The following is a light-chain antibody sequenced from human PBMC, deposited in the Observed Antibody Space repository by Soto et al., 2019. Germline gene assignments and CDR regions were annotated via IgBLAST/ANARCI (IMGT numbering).Light chain of an antibody. CDR1: QSINRW. Sequence: IQMTQSPSTLSASVGDRVTITCRASQSINRWLAWYQQRPGKAPRLLIYYASTLESGVPSRFSGSESGTEFSLTISGLQPDDFATYYCQQYHSWWTCGQGTKV. CDR2: YAS. V-gene: IGKV1-5*01. J-gene: IGKJ1*01. CDR3: QQYHSWWT.